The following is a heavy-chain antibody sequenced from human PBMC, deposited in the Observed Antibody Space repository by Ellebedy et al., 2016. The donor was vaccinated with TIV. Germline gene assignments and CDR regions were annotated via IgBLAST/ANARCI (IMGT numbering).Heavy chain of an antibody. Sequence: GESLKISCAASGFTFSSYSMNWVRQAPGKGLEWVSYISSNSTIYYADSVKGGFTISRDNAKNQLYLKMNSLRDEDTAVYYCARGIVVVPAAMPRPYYYYGMDVWGQGTTVTVSS. CDR2: ISSNSTI. CDR1: GFTFSSYS. CDR3: ARGIVVVPAAMPRPYYYYGMDV. J-gene: IGHJ6*02. D-gene: IGHD2-2*01. V-gene: IGHV3-48*02.